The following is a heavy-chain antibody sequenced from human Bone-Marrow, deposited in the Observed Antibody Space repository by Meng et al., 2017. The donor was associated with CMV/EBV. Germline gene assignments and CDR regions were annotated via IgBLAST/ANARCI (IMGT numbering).Heavy chain of an antibody. CDR2: IWSDGTTK. CDR3: ARDLQDGYNFVSY. J-gene: IGHJ4*02. D-gene: IGHD5-24*01. CDR1: GFTFSKYG. V-gene: IGHV3-33*01. Sequence: GGSLRLSCTASGFTFSKYGMHWVRQAPGKGLGWVAVIWSDGTTKYYADSVKGRFTISRDDSKSTLYLHMSSLRAEDTAVYYCARDLQDGYNFVSYWGQGTLVTVSS.